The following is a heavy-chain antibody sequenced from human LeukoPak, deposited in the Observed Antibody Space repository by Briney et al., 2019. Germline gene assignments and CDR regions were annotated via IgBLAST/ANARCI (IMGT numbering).Heavy chain of an antibody. Sequence: GGSLRLSCAASGFTFSSYSMNWVRQAPGKGLEWVSYISSSGSTIYYADSVKGRFTISRDNAKNSLYLQMNSLRAEDTAVYYCARASVTIFGYYGMDVWGQGTTVTVSS. CDR2: ISSSGSTI. D-gene: IGHD3-3*01. V-gene: IGHV3-48*04. CDR1: GFTFSSYS. CDR3: ARASVTIFGYYGMDV. J-gene: IGHJ6*02.